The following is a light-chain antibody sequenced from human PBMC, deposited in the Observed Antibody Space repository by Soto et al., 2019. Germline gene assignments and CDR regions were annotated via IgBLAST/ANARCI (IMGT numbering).Light chain of an antibody. CDR3: MQGSHWPPT. CDR1: QSLVYSDGNAY. V-gene: IGKV2-30*01. CDR2: GAS. Sequence: VVMTQSPLSLPVTLGQPASISCRSSQSLVYSDGNAYLNWFQQRPGQSPRRLIYGASNRNSGVPDRFSDSGSGTDFALHISRVEAEDVAVYYCMQGSHWPPTFGRGIGVEIK. J-gene: IGKJ1*01.